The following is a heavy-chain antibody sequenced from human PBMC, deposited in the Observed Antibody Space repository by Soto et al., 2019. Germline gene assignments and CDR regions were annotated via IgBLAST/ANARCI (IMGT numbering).Heavy chain of an antibody. CDR1: GFTFSSYG. V-gene: IGHV3-23*04. CDR3: AKGYYSGYDLAYFDY. D-gene: IGHD5-12*01. CDR2: ISGSGDNT. Sequence: VQLVESGGGVVQPGRSLRLSCAGSGFTFSSYGMHWVRQAPGKGLEWVSAISGSGDNTYYADSVKGRFTISRDNSKNTLYLQLNSLRAEDTAVYYCAKGYYSGYDLAYFDYWGQGTLVTVSS. J-gene: IGHJ4*02.